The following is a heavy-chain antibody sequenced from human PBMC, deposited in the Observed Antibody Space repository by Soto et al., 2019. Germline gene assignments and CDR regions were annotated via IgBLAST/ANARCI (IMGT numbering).Heavy chain of an antibody. J-gene: IGHJ3*02. CDR2: IDWDDDT. CDR3: ARILRCCSGDDAFDI. CDR1: GFSLSTSGMC. D-gene: IGHD2-15*01. V-gene: IGHV2-70*01. Sequence: SGPTQANPTQTLTLTCTLSGFSLSTSGMCVSWIRQPPGKALEWLALIDWDDDTYYSTSLQTRLTISKDTSKNQVVLTMTNMDPVDTATYYCARILRCCSGDDAFDIWGQGTMVTVAS.